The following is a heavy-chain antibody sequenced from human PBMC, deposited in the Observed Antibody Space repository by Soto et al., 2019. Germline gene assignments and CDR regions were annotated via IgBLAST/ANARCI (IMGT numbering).Heavy chain of an antibody. CDR2: IIPIFGTA. CDR1: GWTFSSYA. Sequence: SVKDSCKASGWTFSSYAISWVRQARGHGLAWTGGIIPIFGTANYAQKFQGRVTITADKSTSTAYMELSSLRSEDTAVYYCARDYYDSSGYSHDASDIWGQGTMVTVS. V-gene: IGHV1-69*06. J-gene: IGHJ3*02. CDR3: ARDYYDSSGYSHDASDI. D-gene: IGHD3-22*01.